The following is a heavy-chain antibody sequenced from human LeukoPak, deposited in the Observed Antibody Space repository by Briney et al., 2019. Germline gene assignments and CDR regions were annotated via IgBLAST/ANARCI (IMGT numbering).Heavy chain of an antibody. Sequence: ASAKVSCKASGYTFTGYYMHWVRQAPGQGLEWMGWINPNSGGTNYAQKFQGRVTMTRDTSISTAYMELSRLRSDDTAVYYCARGGYNEKFQYYFDYWGQGTLVTVSS. CDR2: INPNSGGT. D-gene: IGHD5-24*01. V-gene: IGHV1-2*02. CDR1: GYTFTGYY. CDR3: ARGGYNEKFQYYFDY. J-gene: IGHJ4*02.